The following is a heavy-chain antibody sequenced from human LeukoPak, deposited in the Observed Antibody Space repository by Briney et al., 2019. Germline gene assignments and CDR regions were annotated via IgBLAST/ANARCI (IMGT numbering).Heavy chain of an antibody. V-gene: IGHV3-23*01. CDR2: IIASSGST. D-gene: IGHD5-12*01. J-gene: IGHJ4*02. CDR3: AKGGYDYVEMGYFDY. CDR1: GFSFSNYA. Sequence: GGSLRLSCASSGFSFSNYAMGWVRQAPGKGLEWVSLIIASSGSTFYADSVKGRFTISRDNSKNTLYLQMNSLRAVDTAVYYCAKGGYDYVEMGYFDYWGQGTLVTVSS.